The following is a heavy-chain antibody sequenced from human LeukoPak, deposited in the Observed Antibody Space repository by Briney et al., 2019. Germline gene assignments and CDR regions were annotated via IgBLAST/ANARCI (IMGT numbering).Heavy chain of an antibody. J-gene: IGHJ4*02. Sequence: PSETLSLTCTVSGGSISSYYWTWIRQPPGKGLEWMAYISYSGNTNYNPSLKSRVTISVDTSKNQFSLKLSSVTAADTAVYYCARLTDVAVAGMGSFDYWGQGTLVTVSS. CDR1: GGSISSYY. CDR3: ARLTDVAVAGMGSFDY. CDR2: ISYSGNT. D-gene: IGHD6-19*01. V-gene: IGHV4-59*01.